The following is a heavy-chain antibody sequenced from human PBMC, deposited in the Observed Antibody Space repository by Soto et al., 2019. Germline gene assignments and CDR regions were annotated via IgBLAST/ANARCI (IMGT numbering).Heavy chain of an antibody. CDR3: ARDDGNSGYVY. D-gene: IGHD5-12*01. V-gene: IGHV3-64*01. Sequence: EVQLVESGGGLVQPGGSLRLSCAASGFIFSNYAMHWVRQAPGKGLEYVSAISTNGGSTYYANSVKGRFTISRDKSKNTLYLQMGSLRAEDMAVYYCARDDGNSGYVYWGQGTLVTVSS. CDR1: GFIFSNYA. CDR2: ISTNGGST. J-gene: IGHJ4*02.